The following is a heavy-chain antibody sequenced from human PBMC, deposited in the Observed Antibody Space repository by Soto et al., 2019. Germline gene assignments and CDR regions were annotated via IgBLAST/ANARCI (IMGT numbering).Heavy chain of an antibody. CDR2: IIPVFGTR. Sequence: QVQLVQSGAEVKKPGSSVKVFCKASGGTFSNYTISWVRQAPGQGLEWMGGIIPVFGTRDYEQKFQGRVTITADGSTSTAYMKLSSLRSADTAVYSCARSSPYIVVRKPTGNQDYYGMDVWGQGTTVTVSS. CDR1: GGTFSNYT. V-gene: IGHV1-69*01. CDR3: ARSSPYIVVRKPTGNQDYYGMDV. D-gene: IGHD2-2*01. J-gene: IGHJ6*02.